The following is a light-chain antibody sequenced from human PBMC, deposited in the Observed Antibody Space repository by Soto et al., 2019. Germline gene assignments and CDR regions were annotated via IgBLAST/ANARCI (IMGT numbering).Light chain of an antibody. Sequence: LTQPASVSGSPGQSITISCTGTSSDVGRYNYVSWYQQFPGKAPKLIIYGVSNRPSGVSNRFSGSKSGNTASLTISGLQAEDEADYYCNSYAGTSYVFGTGTKVTVL. J-gene: IGLJ1*01. V-gene: IGLV2-14*01. CDR1: SSDVGRYNY. CDR2: GVS. CDR3: NSYAGTSYV.